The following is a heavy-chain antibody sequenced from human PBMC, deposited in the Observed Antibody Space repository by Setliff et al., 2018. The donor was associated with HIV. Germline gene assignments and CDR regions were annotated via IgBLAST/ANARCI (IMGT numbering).Heavy chain of an antibody. Sequence: GASVKVSCEASGGTFGNYGVGWVRQAPGQGLEWVGGIVPILNIANYAQEFQGRATITADKSTSTVYMEVRDLKPDDTALYYCARGWSEGTHLFQVEYFQHWGQGTLVTVSS. D-gene: IGHD2-8*01. J-gene: IGHJ1*01. CDR1: GGTFGNYG. CDR2: IVPILNIA. V-gene: IGHV1-69*10. CDR3: ARGWSEGTHLFQVEYFQH.